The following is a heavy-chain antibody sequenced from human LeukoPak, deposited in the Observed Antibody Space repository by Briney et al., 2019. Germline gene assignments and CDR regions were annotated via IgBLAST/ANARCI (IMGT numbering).Heavy chain of an antibody. V-gene: IGHV6-1*01. Sequence: SQTLSLTCAISGDSVSTNNAAWHWLRQSPSRGLEWLGRAYYRSKWYYDYAVSVKSRITINPDTSKNHFSLQLNSVTPEDTAAYYCARDPGAGDFDYWARGTLVTVSS. CDR3: ARDPGAGDFDY. CDR1: GDSVSTNNAA. CDR2: AYYRSKWYY. D-gene: IGHD6-19*01. J-gene: IGHJ4*02.